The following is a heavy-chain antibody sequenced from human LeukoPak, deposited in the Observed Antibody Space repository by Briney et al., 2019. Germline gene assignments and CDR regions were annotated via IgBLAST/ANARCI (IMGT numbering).Heavy chain of an antibody. Sequence: ASLKVSCKASGYTFTVHYLHWLRQAPGQGLEWMGWINPNSGGTNYAQKFQGRVTMTRDTSISTAYMELSRLRSDDTAVYYCGGGDKLKGYCSSSSCYGHDPWGQGTLVTVSS. CDR2: INPNSGGT. CDR3: GGGDKLKGYCSSSSCYGHDP. D-gene: IGHD2-2*01. V-gene: IGHV1-2*02. J-gene: IGHJ5*01. CDR1: GYTFTVHY.